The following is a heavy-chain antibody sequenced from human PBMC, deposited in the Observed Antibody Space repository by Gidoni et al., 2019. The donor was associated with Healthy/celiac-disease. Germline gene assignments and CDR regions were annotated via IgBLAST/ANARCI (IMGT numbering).Heavy chain of an antibody. D-gene: IGHD3-22*01. V-gene: IGHV3-21*01. J-gene: IGHJ4*02. CDR1: GFPFSSYS. CDR3: ARVAYYYDSSGYYYFDY. Sequence: EVQLVESGGGLVKPGGSLILSCAASGFPFSSYSMNWVRQAPGKGLDWVSSMSSSSSYRYYADSVKGRFTISRDNAKNSLYRQMNSLRAEDTAVYYCARVAYYYDSSGYYYFDYWGQGTLVTVSS. CDR2: MSSSSSYR.